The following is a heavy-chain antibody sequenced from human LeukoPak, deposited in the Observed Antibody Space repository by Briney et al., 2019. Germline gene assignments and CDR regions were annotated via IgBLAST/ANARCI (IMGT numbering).Heavy chain of an antibody. D-gene: IGHD6-19*01. V-gene: IGHV3-23*01. CDR1: GFTFSSYA. Sequence: GGSLRLSRAASGFTFSSYAMSWVRQAPGKGLEWVSGISGSGISTYYADSVKGRFTISRDNSGNTIYLQMNSLRADDTAVYYCAKTSSGRYKWDYWGQGTLVTVSS. CDR3: AKTSSGRYKWDY. J-gene: IGHJ4*02. CDR2: ISGSGIST.